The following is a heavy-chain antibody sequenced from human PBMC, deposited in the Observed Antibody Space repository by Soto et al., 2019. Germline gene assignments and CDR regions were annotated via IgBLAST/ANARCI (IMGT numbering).Heavy chain of an antibody. CDR3: ARKGIAAAGKSAYFYY. CDR1: GGSISSYY. V-gene: IGHV4-59*01. J-gene: IGHJ4*02. D-gene: IGHD6-13*01. Sequence: SETLSLTCTVSGGSISSYYWSWIRQPPGKGLEWIGYIYYSGSTNYNPSLKSRVTISVDTSKNQFSLKLSSVTAADTAVYYCARKGIAAAGKSAYFYYWGQGTLVTVSS. CDR2: IYYSGST.